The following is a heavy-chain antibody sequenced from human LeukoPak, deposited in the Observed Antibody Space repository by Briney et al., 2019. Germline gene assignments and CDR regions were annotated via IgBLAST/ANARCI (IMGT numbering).Heavy chain of an antibody. Sequence: PSETLSLTCTVSGGSISSSSYYWGWIRQPPGKGLEWIGSIYYSGSTYYNPSLKSRVTMSVDTSKNQFSLKLSSVTAADTAVYYCARLWGYCSSTSCYTIDYWGQGTLVTVSS. CDR3: ARLWGYCSSTSCYTIDY. D-gene: IGHD2-2*02. J-gene: IGHJ4*02. CDR1: GGSISSSSYY. V-gene: IGHV4-39*01. CDR2: IYYSGST.